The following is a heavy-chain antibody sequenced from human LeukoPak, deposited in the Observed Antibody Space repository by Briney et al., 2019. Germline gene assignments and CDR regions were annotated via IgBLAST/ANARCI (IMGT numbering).Heavy chain of an antibody. Sequence: GRSLRLSCPASGFTFSGYGMHWVRQAPGKGLEWLAVISDIGSQKSYADSVKGRFTISRDNSKSTLFLQMNSLRPEDTAVYYCAKEYDSGWTSFDYWGRGTVVTVSS. D-gene: IGHD6-19*01. V-gene: IGHV3-30*18. J-gene: IGHJ4*02. CDR2: ISDIGSQK. CDR1: GFTFSGYG. CDR3: AKEYDSGWTSFDY.